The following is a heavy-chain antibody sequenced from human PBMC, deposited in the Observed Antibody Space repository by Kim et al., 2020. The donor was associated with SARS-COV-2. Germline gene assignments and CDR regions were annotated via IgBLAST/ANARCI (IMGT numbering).Heavy chain of an antibody. CDR3: VELGRDGYQVDY. CDR1: GGSISSSSYY. D-gene: IGHD1-26*01. V-gene: IGHV4-39*07. J-gene: IGHJ4*02. CDR2: IYYSGST. Sequence: SETLSLTCTVSGGSISSSSYYWGWIRQPPGKGLEWIGSIYYSGSTYYNPSLKSRVTISVDTSKNQFSLKLSSVTAADTAVYYCVELGRDGYQVDYWGQGTLVTVSS.